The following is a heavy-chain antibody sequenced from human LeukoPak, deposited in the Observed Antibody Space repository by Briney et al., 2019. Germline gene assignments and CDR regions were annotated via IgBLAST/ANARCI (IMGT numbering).Heavy chain of an antibody. D-gene: IGHD3-22*01. CDR1: GGSISSSSYY. CDR2: IYYSGST. J-gene: IGHJ4*02. CDR3: ARHLYYYDSSGYPHDY. Sequence: ASETLSLTCTVSGGSISSSSYYWGWIRQPPGKGLEWIGSIYYSGSTYYNPSLKSRVTISVDTSKNQFSLKLSSVTAADTAVYYCARHLYYYDSSGYPHDYWGQGTLVTVSS. V-gene: IGHV4-39*01.